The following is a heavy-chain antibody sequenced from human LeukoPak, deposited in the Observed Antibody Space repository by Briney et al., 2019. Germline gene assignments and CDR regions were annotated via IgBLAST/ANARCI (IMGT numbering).Heavy chain of an antibody. D-gene: IGHD3-22*01. CDR1: GGSISSYY. J-gene: IGHJ5*02. Sequence: SETLSLTCTVSGGSISSYYWSWIRQPPGKGLEWIGYIYYSGSTNYNPSLKSRVTISVDTSKNQFSLKLSSVTAADTAVYYCAREPLFPWYYYDSSGYMTWGQGTLVTVSS. V-gene: IGHV4-59*12. CDR3: AREPLFPWYYYDSSGYMT. CDR2: IYYSGST.